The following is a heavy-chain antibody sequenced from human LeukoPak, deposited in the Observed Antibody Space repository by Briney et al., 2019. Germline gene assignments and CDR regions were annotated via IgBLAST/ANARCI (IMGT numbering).Heavy chain of an antibody. CDR3: ADTPLY. CDR2: ISYTGNT. CDR1: GGSISSSSFY. J-gene: IGHJ4*02. V-gene: IGHV4-39*07. Sequence: PSETLSLTCTVSGGSISSSSFYWGWIRQPPGQGLEWIGSISYTGNTYYNPSLKSRVTISVDTSKNQFSLRLSSVTAADTAVYYCADTPLYWGQGTLVTVSS.